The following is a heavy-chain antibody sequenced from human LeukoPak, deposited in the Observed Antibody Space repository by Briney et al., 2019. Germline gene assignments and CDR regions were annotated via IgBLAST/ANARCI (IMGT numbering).Heavy chain of an antibody. CDR3: ARARSPSLNYYGSGGPHDY. D-gene: IGHD3-10*01. CDR1: GGSFSGYY. Sequence: PSETLSLTCAVYGGSFSGYYWSWIRQPPGKGLEWIGEINHSGSTNHNPSLKSRVTISVDTSKNQFSLKLSSVTAADTAVYYCARARSPSLNYYGSGGPHDYWGQGTLVTVSS. CDR2: INHSGST. V-gene: IGHV4-34*01. J-gene: IGHJ4*02.